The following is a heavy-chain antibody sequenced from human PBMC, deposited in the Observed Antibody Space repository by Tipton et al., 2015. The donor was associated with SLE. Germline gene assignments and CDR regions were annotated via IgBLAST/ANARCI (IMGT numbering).Heavy chain of an antibody. D-gene: IGHD5-18*01. CDR1: GDSISSDRYY. Sequence: TLSLTCTVSGDSISSDRYYWSWIRQPAGKGLEWIGHIYTSGSTSYNPSLKTRVTISVDMSKNQFSLELSSVTAADTAVYYCAAEYYSSSWIHPIDFWGQGTLVTVSS. V-gene: IGHV4-61*09. J-gene: IGHJ4*02. CDR3: AAEYYSSSWIHPIDF. CDR2: IYTSGST.